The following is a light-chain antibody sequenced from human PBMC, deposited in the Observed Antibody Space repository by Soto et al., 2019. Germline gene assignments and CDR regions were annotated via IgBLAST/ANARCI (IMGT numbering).Light chain of an antibody. Sequence: QSALTQPASASGSPGQSITISCTRTISDVGGYNYVSWYQHHPGKAPNLMIYEVFNRPSGVSNRFSGSRSGNTASLTISGLQAEDEGDYYCTSYAGTAPHVVFGSGTKVTVL. CDR1: ISDVGGYNY. J-gene: IGLJ6*01. CDR2: EVF. V-gene: IGLV2-14*01. CDR3: TSYAGTAPHVV.